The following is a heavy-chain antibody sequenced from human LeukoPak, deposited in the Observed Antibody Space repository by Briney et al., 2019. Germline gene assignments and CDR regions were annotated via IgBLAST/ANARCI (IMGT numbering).Heavy chain of an antibody. CDR2: IYYSGST. CDR3: AARSGWRVMVFGY. Sequence: SETLSLTCTVSGGSISSSSYYWGWIRQPPGKGLEWIGSIYYSGSTYYNPSLKSRVTISVDTSKNQFSLKLSSVTAADTAVYYCAARSGWRVMVFGYWGQGTLVTVSS. D-gene: IGHD6-19*01. J-gene: IGHJ4*02. CDR1: GGSISSSSYY. V-gene: IGHV4-39*01.